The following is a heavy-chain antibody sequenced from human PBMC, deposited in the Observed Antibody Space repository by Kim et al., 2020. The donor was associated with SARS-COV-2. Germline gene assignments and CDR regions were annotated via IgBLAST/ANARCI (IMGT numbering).Heavy chain of an antibody. J-gene: IGHJ4*02. CDR1: GGSISSSSYY. Sequence: SETLSLTCTVSGGSISSSSYYWGWIRQPPGKGLEWIGSIYYSGSTYYNPSLKSRVTISVDTSKNQFSLKLSSVTAADTAVYYCARHKIPTYYYGSGSYYFDYWGQGTLVTVSS. CDR3: ARHKIPTYYYGSGSYYFDY. V-gene: IGHV4-39*01. CDR2: IYYSGST. D-gene: IGHD3-10*01.